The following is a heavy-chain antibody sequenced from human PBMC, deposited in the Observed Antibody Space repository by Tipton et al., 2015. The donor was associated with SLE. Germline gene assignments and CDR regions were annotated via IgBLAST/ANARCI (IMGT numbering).Heavy chain of an antibody. J-gene: IGHJ4*02. CDR3: ARDQGYGGYARGFDY. CDR2: IYHSGST. Sequence: TLSLTCTVSGYSISSGYYWGWIRQPPGKGLEWIGYIYHSGSTYYNPSLKSRVTISVDTSKNQFSLKLSSVTAADTAVYYCARDQGYGGYARGFDYWGQGTLVTVSS. V-gene: IGHV4-38-2*02. D-gene: IGHD4-23*01. CDR1: GYSISSGYY.